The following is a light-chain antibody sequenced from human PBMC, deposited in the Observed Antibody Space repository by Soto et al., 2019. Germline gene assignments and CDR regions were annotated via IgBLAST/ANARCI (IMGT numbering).Light chain of an antibody. J-gene: IGLJ2*01. CDR3: FSYTPSSTVL. CDR2: DVS. V-gene: IGLV2-14*02. CDR1: SSDVGSYDL. Sequence: QSALTQPASVSGSPGQSITFSCTGASSDVGSYDLVSWYQQHPGKAPKLLIFDVSNRPSGVPHRFSGAKSGNAASLTISGLQAEDEADYYCFSYTPSSTVLLGGGTKLTVL.